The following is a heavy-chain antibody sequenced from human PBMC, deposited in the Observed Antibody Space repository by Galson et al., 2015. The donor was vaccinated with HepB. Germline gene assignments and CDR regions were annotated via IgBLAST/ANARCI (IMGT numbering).Heavy chain of an antibody. D-gene: IGHD3-22*01. J-gene: IGHJ4*02. CDR1: GGTFSSYA. CDR3: ASGFRYYDSSGYYPLDY. CDR2: IIPIFGTA. V-gene: IGHV1-69*06. Sequence: SVKVSCKASGGTFSSYAISWVRQAPGQGLEWMGGIIPIFGTANYAQKFQGRVTITADKSTSTAYMELSSLRSEDTAVYYCASGFRYYDSSGYYPLDYWGQGTLVTVSS.